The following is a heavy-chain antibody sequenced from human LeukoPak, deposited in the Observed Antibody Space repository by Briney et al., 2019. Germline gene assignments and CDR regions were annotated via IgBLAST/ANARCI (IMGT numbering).Heavy chain of an antibody. CDR2: ISSSSSYI. CDR1: GFTFSSYS. D-gene: IGHD3-10*01. CDR3: VRDGSGSDFSLDY. Sequence: GGSLRLSCAASGFTFSSYSMNWVRQAPGKGLEWVSSISSSSSYIYYADSVKGRFTISRDNAKNSVFLQMNSLKDEDTAVYYCVRDGSGSDFSLDYWGQGTLVTVSS. V-gene: IGHV3-21*01. J-gene: IGHJ4*02.